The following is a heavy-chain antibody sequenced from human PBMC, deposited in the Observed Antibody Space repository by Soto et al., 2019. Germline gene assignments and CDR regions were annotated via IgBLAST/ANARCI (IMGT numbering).Heavy chain of an antibody. CDR2: IIPIFGTA. Sequence: ASVKVSCKASGGTFSSYAISWVRQAPGQGLEWMGGIIPIFGTANYSQKFQGRVTITADESTSTAYMELSSLRSEDTAVYYCARARIAAAGYYYYGMDVWGQGTTVTVSS. D-gene: IGHD6-13*01. CDR3: ARARIAAAGYYYYGMDV. CDR1: GGTFSSYA. V-gene: IGHV1-69*13. J-gene: IGHJ6*02.